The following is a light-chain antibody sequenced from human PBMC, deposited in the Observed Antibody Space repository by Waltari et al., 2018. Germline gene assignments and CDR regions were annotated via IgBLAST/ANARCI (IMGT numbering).Light chain of an antibody. Sequence: DIQMTQSPSTMSASIGDRVTITCRASQSLSSWLAWYQQSPGKAPKLLVYDASTLQSGVPSRFSGSGSGTDFTLTISSLQPEDFAVYFCQQSYRTPWTFGQGTRVEIK. V-gene: IGKV1-5*01. J-gene: IGKJ1*01. CDR3: QQSYRTPWT. CDR2: DAS. CDR1: QSLSSW.